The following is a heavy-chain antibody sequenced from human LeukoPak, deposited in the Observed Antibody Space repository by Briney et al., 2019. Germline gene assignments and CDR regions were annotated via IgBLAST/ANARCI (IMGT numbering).Heavy chain of an antibody. Sequence: GGSLRLSCAASAFTLSDYSMNWVRQAPGKGLEWVSYISGRSSTIYYADSVKGRFTISRDNAKNSMYLQMNSLRAEDTAVHYCARDRIKSGSYYFDYWGQGTLVTVSS. J-gene: IGHJ4*02. CDR1: AFTLSDYS. CDR2: ISGRSSTI. D-gene: IGHD1-26*01. V-gene: IGHV3-48*01. CDR3: ARDRIKSGSYYFDY.